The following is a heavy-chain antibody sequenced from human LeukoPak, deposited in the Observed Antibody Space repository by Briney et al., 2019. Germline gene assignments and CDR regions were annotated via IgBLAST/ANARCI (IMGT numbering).Heavy chain of an antibody. V-gene: IGHV3-23*01. Sequence: PGGSLRLPCAASGFSFSLYAMRWVRQAPGKGLEWVAAVSARGEGDKTYYADSVKGRFTISRDNSRKTVYLQMNALRVDDTAVYFCAKDIRQNPGDYGGLDAFDLWGQGTMVTVSS. CDR2: VSARGEGDKT. J-gene: IGHJ3*01. CDR1: GFSFSLYA. CDR3: AKDIRQNPGDYGGLDAFDL. D-gene: IGHD4-17*01.